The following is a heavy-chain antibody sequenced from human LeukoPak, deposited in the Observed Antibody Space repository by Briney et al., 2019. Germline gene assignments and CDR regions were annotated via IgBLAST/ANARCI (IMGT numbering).Heavy chain of an antibody. J-gene: IGHJ4*02. CDR2: INSDGSST. D-gene: IGHD3-10*01. CDR3: ARDLSEYGWFGEF. Sequence: GGSLRLSCAASGFTFSSYWMHWVRQAPGKGLVWVSRINSDGSSTNYADSVKGRFTISRDNAKNTLYLQMSSLRAEDTAVYYCARDLSEYGWFGEFWGQGTLVTVSS. CDR1: GFTFSSYW. V-gene: IGHV3-74*01.